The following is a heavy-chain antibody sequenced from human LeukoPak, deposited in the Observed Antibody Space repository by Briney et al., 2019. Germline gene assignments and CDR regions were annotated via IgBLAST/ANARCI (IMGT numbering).Heavy chain of an antibody. Sequence: SQTLSLTCAVSGGSLSSGGYSWSWIRQPPGKGLEWIGYIYHSGSTYYNPSLKSRVTISVDRSKNQFSLKLSSVTAADTAVYYCARELTGVSRHFDLWGRGTLVTVSS. J-gene: IGHJ2*01. V-gene: IGHV4-30-2*01. D-gene: IGHD7-27*01. CDR1: GGSLSSGGYS. CDR3: ARELTGVSRHFDL. CDR2: IYHSGST.